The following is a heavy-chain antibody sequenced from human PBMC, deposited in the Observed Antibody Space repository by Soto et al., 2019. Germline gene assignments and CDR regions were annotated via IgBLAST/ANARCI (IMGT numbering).Heavy chain of an antibody. CDR1: GYTFTSYG. V-gene: IGHV1-18*01. CDR2: ISAYNGNT. D-gene: IGHD3-10*01. Sequence: QVQLVQSGAEVKKPGASVKVSCKASGYTFTSYGISWVRQAPGQGLEWMGWISAYNGNTNYAQKPQGRVTMTTDTSTGTAYMELRSLRSDDTAVYYCARDRVLLWFGESQGAYLQHWGQGTLVTVSS. CDR3: ARDRVLLWFGESQGAYLQH. J-gene: IGHJ1*01.